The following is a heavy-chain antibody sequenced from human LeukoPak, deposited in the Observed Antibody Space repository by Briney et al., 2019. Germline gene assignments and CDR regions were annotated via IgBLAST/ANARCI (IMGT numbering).Heavy chain of an antibody. CDR2: ITGTGHIT. Sequence: PGGSLRLSCAASGFTFSSYGMSWVRQAPGKGLEWVSAITGTGHITYYADSVKGRFTISRDNSKNTLYLQMNSLRAEDTAVYYCAKRIQSAMATGYWGQGTLVTVSP. D-gene: IGHD5-18*01. V-gene: IGHV3-23*01. CDR1: GFTFSSYG. J-gene: IGHJ4*02. CDR3: AKRIQSAMATGY.